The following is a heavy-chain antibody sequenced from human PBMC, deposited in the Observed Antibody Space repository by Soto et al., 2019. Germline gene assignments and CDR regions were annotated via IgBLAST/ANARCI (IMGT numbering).Heavy chain of an antibody. CDR1: GGTFSSYA. J-gene: IGHJ6*02. V-gene: IGHV1-69*13. CDR3: ARAGSLRIVGATAPGEWYYGMDV. D-gene: IGHD1-26*01. Sequence: ASVKVSFKASGGTFSSYAISWVRQAPGQGLEWMGGIIPIFGTANYAQKFQGRVTITADESTSTAYMELSSLRSEDTAVYYCARAGSLRIVGATAPGEWYYGMDVWGQGTTVTVSS. CDR2: IIPIFGTA.